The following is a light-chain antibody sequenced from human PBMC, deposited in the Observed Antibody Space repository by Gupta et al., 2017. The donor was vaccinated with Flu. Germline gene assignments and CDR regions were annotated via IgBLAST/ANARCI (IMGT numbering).Light chain of an antibody. CDR1: QSVISW. CDR3: QHYNSYSVFT. J-gene: IGKJ3*01. Sequence: DVHMTQSRSALYASIGDRVTITCRASQSVISWLAWYQQKPGKAPKRLIYKASNLESGVPSRFSGSGSGTEFTLTISNLQPDDFGTYYCQHYNSYSVFTFGPGTKVNI. CDR2: KAS. V-gene: IGKV1-5*03.